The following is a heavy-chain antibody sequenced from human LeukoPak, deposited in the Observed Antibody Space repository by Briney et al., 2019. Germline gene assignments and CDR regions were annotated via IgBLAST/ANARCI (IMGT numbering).Heavy chain of an antibody. V-gene: IGHV1-18*01. D-gene: IGHD2/OR15-2a*01. CDR1: GYAFTSYG. Sequence: ASVKVSCKGSGYAFTSYGIRWVRQAPGQGGEWMGWMSAYNGNTKYAQKLQGRDTITTHTSTSTAYMELRSLRSDDTAVYYCATVLTVFHWFDPWGQGTLVTVSS. CDR2: MSAYNGNT. J-gene: IGHJ5*02. CDR3: ATVLTVFHWFDP.